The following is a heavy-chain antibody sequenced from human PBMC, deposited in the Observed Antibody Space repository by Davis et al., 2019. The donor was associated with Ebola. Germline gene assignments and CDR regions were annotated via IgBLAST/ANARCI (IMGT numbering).Heavy chain of an antibody. CDR2: IKQDGSEQ. Sequence: PGGSLRLSCAASGFTFSNHWMSWVRQPPGKGLEWVANIKQDGSEQDYVDSVKGRFTISRDNAKNLLYLQMNSLRAEDTAVYYCARGEGVYCTGGVCYKVDDAFDIWGQGTMVTVSS. J-gene: IGHJ3*02. D-gene: IGHD2-8*02. CDR1: GFTFSNHW. V-gene: IGHV3-7*01. CDR3: ARGEGVYCTGGVCYKVDDAFDI.